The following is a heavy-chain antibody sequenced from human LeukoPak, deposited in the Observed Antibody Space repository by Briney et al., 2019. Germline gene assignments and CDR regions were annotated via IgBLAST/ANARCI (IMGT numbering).Heavy chain of an antibody. CDR3: ARVPGSIFGPGYMDV. V-gene: IGHV4-59*01. J-gene: IGHJ6*03. Sequence: KPSETLSLTCTVSDGSITSNYWSWIRQPPGKGLEWIAYIYYSGSTNYNPSLKSRVTISVDTSKNQFSLKLSSVTAADTAVYYCARVPGSIFGPGYMDVWGKGTTVTVS. CDR2: IYYSGST. D-gene: IGHD3-3*01. CDR1: DGSITSNY.